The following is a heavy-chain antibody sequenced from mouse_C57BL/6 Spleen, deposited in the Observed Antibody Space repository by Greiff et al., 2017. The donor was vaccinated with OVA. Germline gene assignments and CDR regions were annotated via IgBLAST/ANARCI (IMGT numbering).Heavy chain of an antibody. Sequence: QVTLKVSGPGILQPSQTLSLTCSFSGFSLSTSNMGIGWIRQPSGKGLEWLAHIWWNDDKSYNPSLKSRLTISKDTSNNQVFLQITSVDTADTATYDCAQIGGYDFDYWGQGTTLTGSS. CDR1: GFSLSTSNMG. CDR2: IWWNDDK. J-gene: IGHJ2*01. D-gene: IGHD2-2*01. CDR3: AQIGGYDFDY. V-gene: IGHV8-5*01.